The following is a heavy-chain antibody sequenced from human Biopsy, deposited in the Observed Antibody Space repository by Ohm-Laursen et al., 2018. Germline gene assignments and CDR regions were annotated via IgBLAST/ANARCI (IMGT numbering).Heavy chain of an antibody. CDR3: ARTPILIVSAGLVYRHRRHLQGMDV. CDR2: CDWDDYK. V-gene: IGHV2-70*11. J-gene: IGHJ6*02. CDR1: GFSLSARGMC. Sequence: PTQTLTLTRSFSGFSLSARGMCVSWIRQAPGKALEWLARCDWDDYKDYSASLQTKLSISKDTSNDQVVLTVNNVDPADTATYYCARTPILIVSAGLVYRHRRHLQGMDVWGQGIAVTVS. D-gene: IGHD6-13*01.